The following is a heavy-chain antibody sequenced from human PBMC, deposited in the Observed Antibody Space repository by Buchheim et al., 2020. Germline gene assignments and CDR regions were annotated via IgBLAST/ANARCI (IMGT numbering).Heavy chain of an antibody. Sequence: EVQLLESGGDLVQPGGSLRLSCAASGFTFSSYAMGWVRQAPGKRLEWVSSISGGVGSAYYADSVKGRFTFSRDNSKNTLYLQMSSLRAEDTAVYYCAKISITSSNFDYWGQG. D-gene: IGHD6-6*01. CDR2: ISGGVGSA. J-gene: IGHJ4*02. CDR3: AKISITSSNFDY. V-gene: IGHV3-23*01. CDR1: GFTFSSYA.